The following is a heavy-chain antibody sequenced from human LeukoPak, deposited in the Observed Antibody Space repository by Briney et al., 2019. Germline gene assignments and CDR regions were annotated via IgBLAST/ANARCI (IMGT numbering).Heavy chain of an antibody. Sequence: GGSLRLSCAASGFTFSSYSMNWVRQAPGKGLEWVSSISSSSSYIYYADSVKGRFTISRDNAKNSLYLQMNSLRAEDTAVYYCARGHDDTAMVTLVDYWGQGTLVTVSS. CDR3: ARGHDDTAMVTLVDY. D-gene: IGHD5-18*01. CDR2: ISSSSSYI. V-gene: IGHV3-21*01. J-gene: IGHJ4*02. CDR1: GFTFSSYS.